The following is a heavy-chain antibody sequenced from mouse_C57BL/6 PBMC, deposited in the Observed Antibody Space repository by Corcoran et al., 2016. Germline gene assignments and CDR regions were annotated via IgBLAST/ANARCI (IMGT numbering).Heavy chain of an antibody. D-gene: IGHD2-5*01. CDR1: GYTFTDYY. Sequence: QVQLQQSGPELVKPGASVKISCKASGYTFTDYYINWVKQRPGQGLEWIGWIFPGSGSTYYNEKFKGKATLTVDKSSSTAYMLLSSLTSEDSAVYFCATSYYSNYDYAMDYWGQGTSVTVSS. J-gene: IGHJ4*01. CDR3: ATSYYSNYDYAMDY. V-gene: IGHV1-75*01. CDR2: IFPGSGST.